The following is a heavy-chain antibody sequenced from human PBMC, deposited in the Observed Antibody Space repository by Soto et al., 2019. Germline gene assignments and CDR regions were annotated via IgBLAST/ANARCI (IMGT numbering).Heavy chain of an antibody. CDR3: ARDRGYCSSTRCPAGYYYYGMDL. J-gene: IGHJ6*02. CDR2: IIPILGIA. V-gene: IGHV1-69*08. D-gene: IGHD2-2*01. CDR1: GGTFSSYT. Sequence: QVQLVQSGAEVKKPGSSVKVSCKASGGTFSSYTISWVRQAPGQGLEWMGRIIPILGIANYAQKFQGRVTITADKSTSTAHMELRSLRSEHTAVYYCARDRGYCSSTRCPAGYYYYGMDLWGQGTTVTVSS.